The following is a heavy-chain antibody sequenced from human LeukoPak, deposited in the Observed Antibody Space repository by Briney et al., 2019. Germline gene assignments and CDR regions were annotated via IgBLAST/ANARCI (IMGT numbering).Heavy chain of an antibody. CDR2: INPNSGDT. J-gene: IGHJ4*02. V-gene: IGHV1-2*02. Sequence: ASVTVSCKPSGYTFTGYYIHWVRQAPGQGLEWMGWINPNSGDTKYEQKFQGRVTMTRDMSISTAYMELSRLRSDDTAVYYCARDPSNSGYDYLYYFDYWGQGSLVTVSS. CDR3: ARDPSNSGYDYLYYFDY. CDR1: GYTFTGYY. D-gene: IGHD5-12*01.